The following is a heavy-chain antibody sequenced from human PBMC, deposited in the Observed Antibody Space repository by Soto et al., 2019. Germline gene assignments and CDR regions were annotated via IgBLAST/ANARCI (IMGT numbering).Heavy chain of an antibody. J-gene: IGHJ6*03. CDR1: GFTFSNHA. CDR3: ARGPRPASFYDMDV. CDR2: ITGSGSAT. Sequence: EVQLLESGGGLVQPGGSLRLSCAGSGFTFSNHAMNWVRQAPGKGLEWVSVITGSGSATYYADSVKGRFTTSRDNCENTLYVQLNSLKADDTATYYCARGPRPASFYDMDVWGKGTTVTVCS. V-gene: IGHV3-23*01. D-gene: IGHD6-6*01.